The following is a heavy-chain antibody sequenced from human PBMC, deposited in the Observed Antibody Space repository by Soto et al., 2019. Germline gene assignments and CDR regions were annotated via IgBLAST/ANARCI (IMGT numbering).Heavy chain of an antibody. CDR3: ARDRVGDYVSDY. J-gene: IGHJ4*02. CDR1: GSSISSGDDY. CDR2: IFYTGST. D-gene: IGHD4-17*01. Sequence: TSETLSLTCTVSGSSISSGDDYWSWIRQPPGKGLEWLGFIFYTGSTYYNPSLKSRLTISTDTSKNHFSLSLSSVTAADTAVYYCARDRVGDYVSDYWGQGTLVTVSS. V-gene: IGHV4-30-4*01.